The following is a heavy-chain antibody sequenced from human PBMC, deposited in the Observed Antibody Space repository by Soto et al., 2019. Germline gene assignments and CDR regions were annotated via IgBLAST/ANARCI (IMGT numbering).Heavy chain of an antibody. Sequence: SETLSLACTVSGGSISSYYWSWIRQPPGKGLEWIGYIYYSGSTNYNPSLKSRVTISVDTSKNQFSLKLSSVTAADTAVYYCARVAAAGIPDFAYWGQGTLVTVSS. CDR2: IYYSGST. CDR3: ARVAAAGIPDFAY. V-gene: IGHV4-59*01. CDR1: GGSISSYY. J-gene: IGHJ4*02. D-gene: IGHD6-13*01.